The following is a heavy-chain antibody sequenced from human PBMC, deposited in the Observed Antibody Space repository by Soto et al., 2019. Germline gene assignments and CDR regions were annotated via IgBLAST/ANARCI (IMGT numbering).Heavy chain of an antibody. CDR2: ISYDGSNK. D-gene: IGHD2-2*01. Sequence: LRLSCAASGFTFSSYGMHWVRQAPGKGLEWVAVISYDGSNKYYADSVKGRFTISRDNSKSTLYLQMNGLRAEDTAVYYCARDRDCSRTSCYRYHFDYWGQGTLVTVSS. CDR3: ARDRDCSRTSCYRYHFDY. CDR1: GFTFSSYG. V-gene: IGHV3-30*03. J-gene: IGHJ4*02.